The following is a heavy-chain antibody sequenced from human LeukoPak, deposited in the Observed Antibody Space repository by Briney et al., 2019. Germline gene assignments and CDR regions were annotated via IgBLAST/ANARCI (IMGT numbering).Heavy chain of an antibody. CDR2: FYYTGST. Sequence: NPSETLSLTCIVSGDSISSSSSYWGWIRQPPGTGLEWIGNFYYTGSTYYNLSLKSRVTISADTSKSQFSMRLRSVTVADTAVYYCARQGPTETFDYWGQGALVTVSS. J-gene: IGHJ4*02. CDR3: ARQGPTETFDY. CDR1: GDSISSSSSY. V-gene: IGHV4-39*01. D-gene: IGHD1-1*01.